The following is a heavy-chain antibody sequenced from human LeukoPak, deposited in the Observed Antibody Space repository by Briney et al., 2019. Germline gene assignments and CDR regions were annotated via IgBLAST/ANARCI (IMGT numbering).Heavy chain of an antibody. CDR3: ARGNSGYDLYYFDY. V-gene: IGHV1-8*01. D-gene: IGHD5-12*01. Sequence: ASVKVSCKASGYTFTSYDINWVRQATGQGLEWMGWMNPNSGNTGYAQKFQGRVAMTRNTSISTAYMELSSLRSEDAAVYYCARGNSGYDLYYFDYWGQGTLVTVSS. CDR2: MNPNSGNT. J-gene: IGHJ4*02. CDR1: GYTFTSYD.